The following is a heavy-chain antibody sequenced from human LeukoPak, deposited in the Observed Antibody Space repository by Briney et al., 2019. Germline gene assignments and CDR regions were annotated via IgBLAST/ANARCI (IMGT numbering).Heavy chain of an antibody. CDR3: ARDRRSTHNWFDP. Sequence: GASVKVSCKASGYTFTGYYMHWVRQAPGQGLEWMGWINPNSGGTNYAQKFQGRVTMTRDTSISTAYMELSRLRSDDTAVYYCARDRRSTHNWFDPWGQGTLVTVSS. CDR2: INPNSGGT. V-gene: IGHV1-2*02. CDR1: GYTFTGYY. J-gene: IGHJ5*02.